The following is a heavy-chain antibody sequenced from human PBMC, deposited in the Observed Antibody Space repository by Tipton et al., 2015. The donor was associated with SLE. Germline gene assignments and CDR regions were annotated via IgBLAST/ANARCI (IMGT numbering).Heavy chain of an antibody. D-gene: IGHD1-26*01. CDR2: ISGSGDRT. J-gene: IGHJ4*02. CDR3: AKGSEWELGYYFDY. CDR1: GFTFSSYA. Sequence: SLRLSCAASGFTFSSYAMSWVRQAPGKGLEWVSAISGSGDRTYYTNSVKGRFTISRDNSKNTLYLQVNSLRAEDTAVYFCAKGSEWELGYYFDYWGQGTLVTVSS. V-gene: IGHV3-23*01.